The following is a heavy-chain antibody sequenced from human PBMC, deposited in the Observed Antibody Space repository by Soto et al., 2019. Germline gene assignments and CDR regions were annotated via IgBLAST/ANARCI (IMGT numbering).Heavy chain of an antibody. CDR1: GFTFSSYG. CDR3: AKGISGYEFVRLDV. V-gene: IGHV3-23*01. Sequence: EVQLLESGGGLVQPGGSLRLSCSASGFTFSSYGMSWVRQAPGKGLEWVSGISGSGDRTYYADSVKGRFIISRDNSKNTLYLQMNSLRAEDTALYYCAKGISGYEFVRLDVWGNGTTVTVSS. J-gene: IGHJ6*04. CDR2: ISGSGDRT. D-gene: IGHD5-12*01.